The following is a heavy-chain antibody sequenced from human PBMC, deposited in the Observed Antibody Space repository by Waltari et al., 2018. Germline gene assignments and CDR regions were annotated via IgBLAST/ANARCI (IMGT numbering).Heavy chain of an antibody. CDR1: GFTFSSYW. D-gene: IGHD3-3*01. CDR2: IKQDGSEK. CDR3: ARAFTYYDFWSPRWYYFDY. V-gene: IGHV3-7*01. J-gene: IGHJ4*02. Sequence: EVQLVESGGGLVQPGGSLRLSCAASGFTFSSYWMIWVRQAPGKGLEWVANIKQDGSEKYYVDSVKGRFTISRDNAKNSLYLQMNSLRAEDTAVYYCARAFTYYDFWSPRWYYFDYWGQGTLVTVSS.